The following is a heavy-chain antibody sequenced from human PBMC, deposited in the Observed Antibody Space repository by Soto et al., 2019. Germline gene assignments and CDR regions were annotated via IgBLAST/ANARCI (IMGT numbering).Heavy chain of an antibody. Sequence: PGGSLRLSCAASGFTFDDYGMSWVRPAPGKGLEWVSGINWNGDSTGYADSVKGRFNISRDNAKNSLYLQMNSLRAEDTALYYCARTGGIVATIEALGDAFDIWGQGT. CDR3: ARTGGIVATIEALGDAFDI. D-gene: IGHD5-12*01. CDR1: GFTFDDYG. CDR2: INWNGDST. J-gene: IGHJ3*02. V-gene: IGHV3-20*04.